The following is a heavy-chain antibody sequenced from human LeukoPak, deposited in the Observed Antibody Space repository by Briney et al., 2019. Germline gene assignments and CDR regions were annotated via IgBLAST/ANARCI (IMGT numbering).Heavy chain of an antibody. J-gene: IGHJ6*02. D-gene: IGHD5-18*01. CDR1: GFNFGDHA. Sequence: HSGWSLRLSCTTSGFNFGDHAMTWVRQAPGRGLEWVGFIRSKAYRGTTEYSASVKGRFTISRDDAKSVVYLQMNSLKSEDTAVQYCSRGPIQLRVHNGVDVWGQGTTVTVSS. CDR3: SRGPIQLRVHNGVDV. V-gene: IGHV3-49*04. CDR2: IRSKAYRGTT.